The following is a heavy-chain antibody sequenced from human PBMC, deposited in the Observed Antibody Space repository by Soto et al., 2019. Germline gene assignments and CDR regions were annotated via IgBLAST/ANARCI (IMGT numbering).Heavy chain of an antibody. Sequence: ASVKVSCKASGYTFTSYGISWVRQAPGQGLEWMGWISAYNGNTNYAQKLQGRVTMTTDTSTSTAYMELRSLRSDDTAVYYCVKDSPIGSVFSGHDDIDSWGQGTPVTV. J-gene: IGHJ4*02. D-gene: IGHD5-12*01. CDR2: ISAYNGNT. V-gene: IGHV1-18*01. CDR1: GYTFTSYG. CDR3: VKDSPIGSVFSGHDDIDS.